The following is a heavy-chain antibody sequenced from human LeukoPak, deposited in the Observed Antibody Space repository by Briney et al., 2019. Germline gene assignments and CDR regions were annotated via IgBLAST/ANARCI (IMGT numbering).Heavy chain of an antibody. Sequence: GGSLRLSYATSGFSFSSHAMTWVRQAPGKGLEWLSAISISGDDTYYADSVKGRFTISRDNSKNTLYLQMNSLSADDTAMYYCANEIRPNDYWGQGTLVTVSS. CDR1: GFSFSSHA. V-gene: IGHV3-23*01. D-gene: IGHD4-17*01. J-gene: IGHJ4*02. CDR2: ISISGDDT. CDR3: ANEIRPNDY.